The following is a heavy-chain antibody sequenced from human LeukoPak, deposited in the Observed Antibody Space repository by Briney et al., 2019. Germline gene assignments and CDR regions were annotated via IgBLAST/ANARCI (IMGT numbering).Heavy chain of an antibody. CDR2: IYTSGST. D-gene: IGHD2-8*01. CDR3: AREYCTNGVCFESFDY. J-gene: IGHJ4*02. Sequence: KPSETLSLTCAVYGGSFSGYYWGWIRQPAGKGLEWIGRIYTSGSTNYNPSLKSRVTMSVDTSKNQFSLKLSSVTAADTAVYYCAREYCTNGVCFESFDYWGQGTLVTVSS. CDR1: GGSFSGYY. V-gene: IGHV4-4*07.